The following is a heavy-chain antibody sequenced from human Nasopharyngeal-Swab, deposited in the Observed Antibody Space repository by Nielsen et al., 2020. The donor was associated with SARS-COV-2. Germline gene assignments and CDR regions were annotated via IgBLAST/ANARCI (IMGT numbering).Heavy chain of an antibody. CDR1: GGSISSSSYY. D-gene: IGHD6-19*01. CDR3: ARGGYSSGWVVY. Sequence: SETLSLTCTVSGGSISSSSYYWGWLRHPPGKGLEWIGSIYHSGSTYYNPSLKSRVTISVDTSKNQFSLKLSSVTAADTAVYYCARGGYSSGWVVYWGQGTLVTVSS. V-gene: IGHV4-39*07. J-gene: IGHJ4*02. CDR2: IYHSGST.